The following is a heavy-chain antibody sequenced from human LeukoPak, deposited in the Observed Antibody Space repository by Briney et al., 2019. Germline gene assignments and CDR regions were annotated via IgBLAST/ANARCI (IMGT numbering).Heavy chain of an antibody. V-gene: IGHV3-9*01. CDR2: ISWNSGSI. CDR1: GFTFDDYA. J-gene: IGHJ4*02. CDR3: AKDGGGYSYGYFDY. D-gene: IGHD5-18*01. Sequence: PGGSLRLSCAASGFTFDDYAMHWVRQAPGKGLEWVSGISWNSGSIGYADSVKGRFTISRDNAKNSLYLQMNSLRAEDTALYYCAKDGGGYSYGYFDYWSQGTLVTVSS.